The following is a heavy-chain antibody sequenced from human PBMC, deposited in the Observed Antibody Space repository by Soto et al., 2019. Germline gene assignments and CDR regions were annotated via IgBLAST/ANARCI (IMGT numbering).Heavy chain of an antibody. CDR1: GFTFSSYG. Sequence: PGGSLRLSCAASGFTFSSYGMHWVRQAPGKGLEWVAVISYDGSNKYYADSVKGRFTISRDNSKNTLYLQMNSLRAEDTAVYYCAKGDYYDSSGQPTPFDYWGQGTLVTVSS. CDR3: AKGDYYDSSGQPTPFDY. V-gene: IGHV3-30*18. D-gene: IGHD3-22*01. CDR2: ISYDGSNK. J-gene: IGHJ4*02.